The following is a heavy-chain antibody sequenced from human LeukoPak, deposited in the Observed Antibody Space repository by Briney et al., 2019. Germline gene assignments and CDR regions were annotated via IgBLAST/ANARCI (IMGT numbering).Heavy chain of an antibody. Sequence: ASVKVSCKVSGGTFSNDSITWVRQAPGQGLEWMGWINPNSGGTNYAQKFQGRVTMTRDTSISTAYMELSRLRSDDTAVYYCARGRGIAWSGYYYWGQGTLVTVSS. CDR1: GGTFSNDS. CDR3: ARGRGIAWSGYYY. CDR2: INPNSGGT. V-gene: IGHV1-2*02. J-gene: IGHJ4*02. D-gene: IGHD3-3*01.